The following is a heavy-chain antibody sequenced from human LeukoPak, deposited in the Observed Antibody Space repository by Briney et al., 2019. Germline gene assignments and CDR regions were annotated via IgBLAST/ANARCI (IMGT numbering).Heavy chain of an antibody. D-gene: IGHD2-2*01. V-gene: IGHV3-64*02. CDR1: GFTFSSYA. CDR2: ISSNGGST. J-gene: IGHJ6*04. CDR3: ARDGGYCSSTSCYEEYYYGMDV. Sequence: GSLRLSCAASGFTFSSYAMHWVRQAPGKGLEYVSAISSNGGSTYYADSVKGRFTISRDNSKNTLYLQMGSLRAEDMAVYYCARDGGYCSSTSCYEEYYYGMDVWGKGTTVTVSS.